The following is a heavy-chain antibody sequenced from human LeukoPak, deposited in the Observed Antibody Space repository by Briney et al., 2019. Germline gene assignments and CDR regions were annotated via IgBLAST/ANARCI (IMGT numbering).Heavy chain of an antibody. CDR2: INHSGST. Sequence: RPSETLSLTCAVYGGSFSGYYWSWLRQPPGKGLEWSGEINHSGSTNYNPSLKSRVTISVDTSKNQFSLKLSSVSAADTAVYYCARLGNSSGWYRLFDYWGERNLVTVSS. D-gene: IGHD6-19*01. J-gene: IGHJ4*02. CDR1: GGSFSGYY. V-gene: IGHV4-34*01. CDR3: ARLGNSSGWYRLFDY.